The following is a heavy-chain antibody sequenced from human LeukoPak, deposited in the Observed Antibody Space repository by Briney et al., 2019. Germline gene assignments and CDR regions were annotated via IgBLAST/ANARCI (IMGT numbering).Heavy chain of an antibody. CDR2: IYSDGST. CDR3: ARELREHGVFDI. V-gene: IGHV3-53*01. CDR1: GFTFSRNY. D-gene: IGHD1-26*01. J-gene: IGHJ3*02. Sequence: GGSLRLSCAASGFTFSRNYMSWVRQAPGKGLEWVSEIYSDGSTYYAASVKGRFSISRDNSKNTVYLQMSSLRAEDTAIYYCARELREHGVFDIWGQGTMVTVSS.